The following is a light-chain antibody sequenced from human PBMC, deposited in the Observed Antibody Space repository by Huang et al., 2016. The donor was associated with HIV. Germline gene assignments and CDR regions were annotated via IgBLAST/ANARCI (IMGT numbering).Light chain of an antibody. CDR3: QQRYSTTIT. V-gene: IGKV1-39*01. J-gene: IGKJ5*01. CDR2: AAY. Sequence: DIQMTQSPPSLSASVGDSVTITCRASQNVNTYLHWYQQKPGQAPRLLIFAAYRLRSGVPSRFSGSGSGTEFTLTISSLQVEDFATYYCQQRYSTTITFGQGTRLDIK. CDR1: QNVNTY.